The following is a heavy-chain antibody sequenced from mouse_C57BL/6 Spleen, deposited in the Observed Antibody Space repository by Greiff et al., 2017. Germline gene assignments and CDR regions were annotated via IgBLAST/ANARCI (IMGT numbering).Heavy chain of an antibody. CDR3: ARGDGSSYDWFAY. CDR2: IDPSDSYT. CDR1: GYTFTSYW. D-gene: IGHD1-1*01. J-gene: IGHJ3*01. V-gene: IGHV1-69*01. Sequence: VQLKQPGAELVMPGASVKLSCKASGYTFTSYWMHWVKQRPGQGLEWIGEIDPSDSYTNYNQKFKGKSTLTVDKSSSTAYMQLSSLTSEDSAVYYCARGDGSSYDWFAYWGQGTLVTVSA.